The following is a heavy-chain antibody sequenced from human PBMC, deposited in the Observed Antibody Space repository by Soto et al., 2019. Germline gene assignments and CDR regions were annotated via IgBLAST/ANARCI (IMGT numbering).Heavy chain of an antibody. V-gene: IGHV3-9*01. Sequence: GGSLRLSCAASGFTFDDYAMHWVRQAPGKGLEWVSGISWNSGSIGYADSVKGRFTISRDNAKNSLYLQMNSLRAEDTALYYCAKDKGFGSGYPNDAFDTWGQGRMVTVAS. J-gene: IGHJ3*02. CDR2: ISWNSGSI. CDR3: AKDKGFGSGYPNDAFDT. CDR1: GFTFDDYA. D-gene: IGHD3-3*01.